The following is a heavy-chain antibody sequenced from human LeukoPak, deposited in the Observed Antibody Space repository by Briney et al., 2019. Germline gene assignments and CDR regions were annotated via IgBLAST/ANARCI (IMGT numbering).Heavy chain of an antibody. Sequence: GGSLRLSCEASGFTFSIYWMHWVRQAPGKGLEWISRISNDDRNIRYADSVKGRFTTSRDTAKNTLYLQMNSLRAEDTAMYYCARENLESTVPMQYWGQGTLVTVSS. CDR2: ISNDDRNI. V-gene: IGHV3-74*01. CDR3: ARENLESTVPMQY. D-gene: IGHD5/OR15-5a*01. J-gene: IGHJ4*02. CDR1: GFTFSIYW.